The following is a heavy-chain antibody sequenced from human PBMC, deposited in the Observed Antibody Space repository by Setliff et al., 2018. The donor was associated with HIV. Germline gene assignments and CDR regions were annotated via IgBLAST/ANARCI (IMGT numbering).Heavy chain of an antibody. D-gene: IGHD1-26*01. Sequence: PGGSLRLSCAASGFTFTEYYMNWIRQAPGKGLEWLSYISSSGAVTYADSVKGRFTISRDNARNSLYLQLNSLRAEDTAVYYCARDRGGSYTPLDFWGQGTLVTVSS. CDR2: ISSSGAV. V-gene: IGHV3-11*04. CDR3: ARDRGGSYTPLDF. J-gene: IGHJ4*02. CDR1: GFTFTEYY.